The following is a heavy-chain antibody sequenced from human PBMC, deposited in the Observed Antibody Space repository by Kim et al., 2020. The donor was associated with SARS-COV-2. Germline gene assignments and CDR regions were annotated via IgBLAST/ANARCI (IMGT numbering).Heavy chain of an antibody. D-gene: IGHD3-10*01. CDR3: ASFQFDSGGSDYQYGLDV. V-gene: IGHV3-23*01. J-gene: IGHJ6*02. CDR2: GSGGRT. Sequence: GSGGRTYCADSVKGRFTISRDNLKNTLFLVMNSLRAEDTAVFYCASFQFDSGGSDYQYGLDVWGQRTTVTVSS.